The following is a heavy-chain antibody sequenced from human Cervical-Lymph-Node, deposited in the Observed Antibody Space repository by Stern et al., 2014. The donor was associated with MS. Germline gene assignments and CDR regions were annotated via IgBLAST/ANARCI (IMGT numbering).Heavy chain of an antibody. Sequence: QVQLVESGGGGVQPGESLRLSCVVSGLTLSKYAMHWVRQAPGKGLEWVAVISVDGTNKYYADSVKGRFTISRDTSTTPLYLQMNGLRVNDTAVYFCSRGLTRWGQGTLVTVPS. D-gene: IGHD3/OR15-3a*01. CDR3: SRGLTR. CDR1: GLTLSKYA. J-gene: IGHJ4*02. CDR2: ISVDGTNK. V-gene: IGHV3-30-3*01.